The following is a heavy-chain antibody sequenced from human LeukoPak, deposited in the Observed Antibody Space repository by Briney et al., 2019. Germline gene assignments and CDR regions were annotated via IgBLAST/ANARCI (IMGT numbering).Heavy chain of an antibody. V-gene: IGHV4-59*01. CDR3: SRSPLAGGYGGIDP. CDR1: GGSIHNYI. Sequence: PSEILSLTCTVSGGSIHNYIWSWIRQPPGKGLEWIGFIYDSGSANYNPSLQGRVTISVDTSKNQFSLKLNSVTAADTAVYYCSRSPLAGGYGGIDPWGQGTLVTVSS. D-gene: IGHD4-23*01. CDR2: IYDSGSA. J-gene: IGHJ5*02.